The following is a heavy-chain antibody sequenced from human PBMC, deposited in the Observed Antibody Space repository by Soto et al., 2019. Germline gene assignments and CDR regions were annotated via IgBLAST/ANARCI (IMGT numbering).Heavy chain of an antibody. V-gene: IGHV1-18*01. D-gene: IGHD2-2*01. CDR3: ARDRLSLLYCSSTSWPRHAFDM. Sequence: GASVKVXCKASGYTFTSYGISWVRQAPGQGLEWMGWISAYNGNTNYAQKLQGRVTMTTDTSTSTAYMELRSLRSDDTAVYYCARDRLSLLYCSSTSWPRHAFDMWGEGRMAT. J-gene: IGHJ3*02. CDR2: ISAYNGNT. CDR1: GYTFTSYG.